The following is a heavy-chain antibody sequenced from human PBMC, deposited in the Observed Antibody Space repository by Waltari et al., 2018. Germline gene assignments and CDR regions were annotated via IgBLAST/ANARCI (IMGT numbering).Heavy chain of an antibody. J-gene: IGHJ2*01. V-gene: IGHV4-59*01. D-gene: IGHD6-19*01. CDR3: AREAGSGWYRYFDL. CDR1: GGSISSYY. CDR2: IYYSGST. Sequence: QVQLQESGPGLVKPSETLSLTCTVSGGSISSYYWSWIRQPPGKGLEWIGYIYYSGSTNYNPSLRSRVTRTVDTSKNQFSLKLSAVTAADTAVYYCAREAGSGWYRYFDLWGRGTLVTVSS.